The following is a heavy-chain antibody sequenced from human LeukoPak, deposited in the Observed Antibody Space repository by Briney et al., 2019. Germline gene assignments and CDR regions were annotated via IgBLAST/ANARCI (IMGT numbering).Heavy chain of an antibody. J-gene: IGHJ4*02. V-gene: IGHV3-74*01. CDR3: ARGPYYNTLTGFRGRILGFDY. D-gene: IGHD3-9*01. CDR2: INSDGSST. CDR1: GFTVSSNY. Sequence: GGSLRLSCAASGFTVSSNYMSWVRQAPGKGLVWVSRINSDGSSTSYADSVKGRFTISRDNAKNTLYLQMNSLRAEDTAVYYCARGPYYNTLTGFRGRILGFDYWGQGTLVTVSS.